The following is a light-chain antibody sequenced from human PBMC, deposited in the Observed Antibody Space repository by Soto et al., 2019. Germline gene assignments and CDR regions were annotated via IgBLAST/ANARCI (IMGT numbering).Light chain of an antibody. CDR1: QTFTRW. Sequence: DIQMTQSSSTLSASVGVTVTITCRASQTFTRWLAWYQQKPGQAPHLLIYTASILESGVPSRFSGSGSGTEFTLTISSLQPDDFAIYYCQQYNSQSSTFGQGTKVDIK. CDR2: TAS. J-gene: IGKJ1*01. CDR3: QQYNSQSST. V-gene: IGKV1-5*03.